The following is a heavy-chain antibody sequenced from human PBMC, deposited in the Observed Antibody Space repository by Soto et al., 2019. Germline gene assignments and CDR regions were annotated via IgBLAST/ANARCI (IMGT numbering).Heavy chain of an antibody. V-gene: IGHV5-10-1*01. CDR1: GYSFTSYW. J-gene: IGHJ6*02. D-gene: IGHD3-9*01. CDR2: IDPSDSYT. CDR3: ARQQYDILTGYNYYYGMDV. Sequence: GESLKISCKGSGYSFTSYWISWVRQMPGKGLEWMGRIDPSDSYTNYSPSFQGHVTISADKSISTAYLQWSSLKASDTATYYCARQQYDILTGYNYYYGMDVWGQGTTVTVSS.